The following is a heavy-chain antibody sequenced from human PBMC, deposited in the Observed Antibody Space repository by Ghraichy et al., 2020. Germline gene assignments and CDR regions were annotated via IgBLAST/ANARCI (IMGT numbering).Heavy chain of an antibody. D-gene: IGHD5/OR15-5a*01. CDR2: ISFGGDIT. Sequence: GGSLRLSCAASGFTFSNYALHWVRQAPGKGPEWVSAISFGGDITFYADSVKGRFTISRDNYKNTLYLQMSTLRAEDTAIYYCVTRRHSVYHYAYYGLKVWGQGTTVTVSS. CDR3: VTRRHSVYHYAYYGLKV. CDR1: GFTFSNYA. V-gene: IGHV3-23*01. J-gene: IGHJ6*02.